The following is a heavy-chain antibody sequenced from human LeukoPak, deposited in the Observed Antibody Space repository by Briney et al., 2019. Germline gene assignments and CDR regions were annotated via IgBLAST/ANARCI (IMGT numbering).Heavy chain of an antibody. J-gene: IGHJ4*02. CDR3: AREVPAVNPIDY. CDR1: GFTFSSYW. CDR2: INSDGSST. Sequence: HSGGSLRLSCAASGFTFSSYWMYWVRQAPGKGLVWVSRINSDGSSTSYADSVKGRFTISRDNAKNTLYLQMNSLRAEDTAVYYCAREVPAVNPIDYWGQGTLVTVSS. V-gene: IGHV3-74*01. D-gene: IGHD2-2*01.